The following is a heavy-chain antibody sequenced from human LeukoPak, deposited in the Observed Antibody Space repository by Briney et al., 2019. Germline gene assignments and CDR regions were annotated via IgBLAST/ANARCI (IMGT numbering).Heavy chain of an antibody. CDR1: GYTFTGYY. J-gene: IGHJ4*02. CDR2: INPNSGGT. CDR3: ARDVSYYDSSGCFDY. V-gene: IGHV1-2*02. Sequence: EASVKVSCKASGYTFTGYYMHWVRQAPGQGLEWMGWINPNSGGTNYAQKFQGRGTMTRDTSISTAYMELSRLRSDDTAVYYCARDVSYYDSSGCFDYWDQGTLVTVSS. D-gene: IGHD3-22*01.